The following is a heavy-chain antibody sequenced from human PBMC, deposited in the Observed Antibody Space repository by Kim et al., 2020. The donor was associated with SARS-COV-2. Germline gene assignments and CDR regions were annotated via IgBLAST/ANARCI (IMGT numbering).Heavy chain of an antibody. CDR1: GFTFSSYW. Sequence: GGSLRLSCADSGFTFSSYWMSWVRQAPGKGLEWVANIKEDGREKYYVDSVKGRFTISRDNAKNSVYLQMNSLRAEDTAVYFCVRDGYSGYDRAFDIWGQGTMVTVSS. D-gene: IGHD5-12*01. J-gene: IGHJ3*02. V-gene: IGHV3-7*01. CDR2: IKEDGREK. CDR3: VRDGYSGYDRAFDI.